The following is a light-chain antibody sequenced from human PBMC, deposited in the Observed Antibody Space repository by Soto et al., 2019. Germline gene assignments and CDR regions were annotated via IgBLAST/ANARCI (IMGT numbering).Light chain of an antibody. J-gene: IGKJ2*01. V-gene: IGKV1-39*01. CDR3: QQTLSTPRT. Sequence: DIQMTQSPSSLSASLGDTVTITCRASQSISSYLTWYQQNPGKAPRLLVYSASVLQGGVPSRFSGSGAGTDFTLTIRDLQPEDFATYYCQQTLSTPRTFGQGTKLEIK. CDR1: QSISSY. CDR2: SAS.